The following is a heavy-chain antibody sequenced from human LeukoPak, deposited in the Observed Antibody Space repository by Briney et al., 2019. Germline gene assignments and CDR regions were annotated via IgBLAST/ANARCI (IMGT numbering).Heavy chain of an antibody. CDR3: ATESNYDGKGFDY. D-gene: IGHD4/OR15-4a*01. J-gene: IGHJ4*02. Sequence: ASVKVSCKPSGYTCTSSGISWVRQAPEQGLDWMGGFDPEDGETIYAQKFQGRVTMTEDTSTDTAYMELSSLRSEDTAVYYCATESNYDGKGFDYWGQGTLVTVSS. CDR1: GYTCTSSG. V-gene: IGHV1-24*01. CDR2: FDPEDGET.